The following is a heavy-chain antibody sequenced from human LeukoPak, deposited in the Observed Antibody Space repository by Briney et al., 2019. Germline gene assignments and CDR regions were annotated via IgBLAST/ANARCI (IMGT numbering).Heavy chain of an antibody. D-gene: IGHD3-22*01. V-gene: IGHV4-34*01. CDR1: GGSFSGYY. Sequence: SETLSLTCAVYGGSFSGYYWSWIRQPPGKGLEWIGEINHSGSTNYNPSLKSRVTISVDTSKNQFSLKLSSVTAADTAVYYCPCASSGYSIDYWGQGTLVTVSS. CDR2: INHSGST. CDR3: PCASSGYSIDY. J-gene: IGHJ4*02.